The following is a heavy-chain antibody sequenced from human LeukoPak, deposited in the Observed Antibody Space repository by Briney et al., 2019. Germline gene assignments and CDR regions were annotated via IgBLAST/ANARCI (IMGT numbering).Heavy chain of an antibody. CDR1: GGTFSSYA. D-gene: IGHD3-10*01. V-gene: IGHV1-69*01. CDR3: ASQTYYYGSGSYLNWFDP. J-gene: IGHJ5*02. CDR2: IIPIFGTA. Sequence: GASVKVSCKASGGTFSSYAISWVRQAPGQGLEWMGGIIPIFGTANYAQKFQGRVTITADESTSTAYMELSSLRSEDTAVYYCASQTYYYGSGSYLNWFDPWGQGTLVTVSS.